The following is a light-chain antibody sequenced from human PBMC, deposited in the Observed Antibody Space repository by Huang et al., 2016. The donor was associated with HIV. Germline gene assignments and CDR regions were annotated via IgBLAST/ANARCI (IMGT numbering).Light chain of an antibody. J-gene: IGKJ2*01. CDR3: MQGTHWPPYT. CDR1: QSLVHSAGNTY. V-gene: IGKV2-30*02. CDR2: KVS. Sequence: DVVMTQSPLSLPVTLGQPASISCRSSQSLVHSAGNTYLTWFQQSPGQSPRRLIYKVSNRDAGVPDRFSGSWSGTDFTLKISRVEAEDVGVYYCMQGTHWPPYTFGQGTKLEIK.